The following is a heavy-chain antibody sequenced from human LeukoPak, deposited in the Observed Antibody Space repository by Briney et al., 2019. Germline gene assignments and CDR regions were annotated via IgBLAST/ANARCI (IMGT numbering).Heavy chain of an antibody. V-gene: IGHV3-74*01. J-gene: IGHJ4*02. D-gene: IGHD4-23*01. CDR1: GFTFSSYW. Sequence: GGSLRLSCAVSGFTFSSYWMHWVRQAPGKGLVWVSRIDRDGSRINYADSVKGRFTISRDDGKNTLFLQMNSLRAEDAAVYYCVRGNDYGGPHYWGQGTLVTVSS. CDR3: VRGNDYGGPHY. CDR2: IDRDGSRI.